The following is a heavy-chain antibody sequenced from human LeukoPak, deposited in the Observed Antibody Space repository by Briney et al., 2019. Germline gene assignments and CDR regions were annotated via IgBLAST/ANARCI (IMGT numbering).Heavy chain of an antibody. CDR3: ARGRDYINYVLVY. D-gene: IGHD4-11*01. CDR2: ISDTGAST. J-gene: IGHJ4*02. V-gene: IGHV3-23*01. Sequence: GGSLRLSCAASGFTFNSYAMSWVRQTPGKGLEWVSGISDTGASTYYADSVKGRFAISRDNSNNTLYLQMNSLRAEDTAVYYCARGRDYINYVLVYWGQGTLVTVSS. CDR1: GFTFNSYA.